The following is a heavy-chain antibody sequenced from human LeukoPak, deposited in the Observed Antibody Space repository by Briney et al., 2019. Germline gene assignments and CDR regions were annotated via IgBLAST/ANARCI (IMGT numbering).Heavy chain of an antibody. V-gene: IGHV4-59*08. CDR3: ARPDSNDYYGAHGFDI. CDR1: GGSMRSYY. D-gene: IGHD3-22*01. CDR2: IYYSGDT. J-gene: IGHJ3*02. Sequence: PSETLSLTCTVSGGSMRSYYWSWIRQPPGKGLEWIGYIYYSGDTNYNPSLKSRVTISVDTSKNQFSLKLTSVTAADTAVYYCARPDSNDYYGAHGFDIWGQGTMVTVSS.